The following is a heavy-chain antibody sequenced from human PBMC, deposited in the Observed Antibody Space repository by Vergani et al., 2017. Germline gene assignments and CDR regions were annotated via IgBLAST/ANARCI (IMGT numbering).Heavy chain of an antibody. CDR1: GGTFSSYA. D-gene: IGHD3-9*01. CDR3: ARGLTRYDIVTGYTRPQINDFDY. Sequence: QVQLVQSGAEVKKPGSSVKVSCKASGGTFSSYAISWVRQAPGQGLEWMGGIIPIFGTANYAQKFQGRVTITADESTSTAYMELSSLRSEDTAVYYCARGLTRYDIVTGYTRPQINDFDYGGQGTLVTVSS. CDR2: IIPIFGTA. J-gene: IGHJ4*02. V-gene: IGHV1-69*12.